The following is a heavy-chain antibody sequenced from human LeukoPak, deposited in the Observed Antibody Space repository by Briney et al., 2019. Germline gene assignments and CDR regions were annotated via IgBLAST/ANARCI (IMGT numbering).Heavy chain of an antibody. CDR3: ARDGYCSGGSCLAPNDAFDI. V-gene: IGHV3-66*01. D-gene: IGHD2-15*01. J-gene: IGHJ3*02. CDR1: GFTVSSNY. CDR2: IYSGGST. Sequence: PGGSLRLSCAASGFTVSSNYMSWVRQAPGEGLEWVSVIYSGGSTYYADSVKGRFTISRDNSKNTLYLQMNSLRAEDTAVYYCARDGYCSGGSCLAPNDAFDIWGQGTMVTVSS.